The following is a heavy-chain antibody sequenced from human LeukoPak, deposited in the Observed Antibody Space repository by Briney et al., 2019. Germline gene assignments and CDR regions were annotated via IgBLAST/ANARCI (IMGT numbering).Heavy chain of an antibody. V-gene: IGHV1-69*04. CDR3: ALSLHCSSTSCYFDY. CDR2: IIPILGIA. CDR1: GGTFSSYA. D-gene: IGHD2-2*01. J-gene: IGHJ4*02. Sequence: SVKVSCKASGGTFSSYAISWVRQAPGQGLEWMGRIIPILGIANYAQKFQGRVTITADESTSTAYMELSSLRSEDTAVYYCALSLHCSSTSCYFDYWGQGTLVTVSS.